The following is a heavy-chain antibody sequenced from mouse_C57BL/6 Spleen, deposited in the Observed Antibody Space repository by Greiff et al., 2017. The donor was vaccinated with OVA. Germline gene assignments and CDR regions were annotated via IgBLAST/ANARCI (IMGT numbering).Heavy chain of an antibody. CDR3: ARDDGYYYYYAMDY. CDR1: GFTFSSYA. J-gene: IGHJ4*01. D-gene: IGHD2-3*01. Sequence: EVMLVESGGGLVKPGGSLKLSCAASGFTFSSYAMSWVRQTPEKRLEWVATISDGGSYTYYPDNVKGRFTISRDNAKNNLYLQMSHLKSEDTAMYYCARDDGYYYYYAMDYWGQGTSVTVSS. CDR2: ISDGGSYT. V-gene: IGHV5-4*01.